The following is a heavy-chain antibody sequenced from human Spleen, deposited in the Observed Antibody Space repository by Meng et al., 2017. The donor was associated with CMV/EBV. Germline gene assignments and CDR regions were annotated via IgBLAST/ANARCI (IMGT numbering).Heavy chain of an antibody. CDR2: IYSSESN. J-gene: IGHJ4*02. D-gene: IGHD2-21*02. CDR3: ARVGAYCGGDCYLDY. Sequence: QPAESGPGLVKPSATLSLTCTVSGGSSSSYYWSWIRQPAGQGLGWVGRIYSSESNNYSSSNKSRVTVSVNTTKPQFSLRLSSVTAADTAVYYCARVGAYCGGDCYLDYWGQGTLVTVSS. CDR1: GGSSSSYY. V-gene: IGHV4-4*07.